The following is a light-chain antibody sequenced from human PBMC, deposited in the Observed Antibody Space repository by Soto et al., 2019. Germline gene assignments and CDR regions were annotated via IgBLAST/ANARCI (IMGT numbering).Light chain of an antibody. V-gene: IGLV3-21*04. CDR2: NEV. Sequence: SYELTQPPSVSVSPGVTARITCGGNNIGSKAVHWYQQRSGQAPVLVINNEVDRPSGIPERFSGSNFGTTATLTINRVEAGDEADYFCHVWDSDRDHPVFGGGTKLTVL. CDR3: HVWDSDRDHPV. J-gene: IGLJ2*01. CDR1: NIGSKA.